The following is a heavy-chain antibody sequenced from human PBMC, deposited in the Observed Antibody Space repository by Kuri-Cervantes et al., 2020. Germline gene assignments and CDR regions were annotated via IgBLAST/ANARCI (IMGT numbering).Heavy chain of an antibody. V-gene: IGHV3-23*01. D-gene: IGHD6-19*01. CDR2: VSADGGST. J-gene: IGHJ4*02. Sequence: GESLKISCAASGFTFRNYVMSWVRQAPGKVPEWVSSVSADGGSTYYADSVKGRFTISRDNSENTIYLQMNSLRAEDTAVYYCARTPLYSSGWLDYWGQGTLVTVSS. CDR3: ARTPLYSSGWLDY. CDR1: GFTFRNYV.